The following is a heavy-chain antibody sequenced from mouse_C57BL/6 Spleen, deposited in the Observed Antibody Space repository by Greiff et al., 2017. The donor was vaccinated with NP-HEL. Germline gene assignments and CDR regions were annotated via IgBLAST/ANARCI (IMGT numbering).Heavy chain of an antibody. CDR2: IDPNSGGT. CDR1: GYTFTSYW. D-gene: IGHD2-4*01. CDR3: ARSTDYDVYAMDY. V-gene: IGHV1-72*01. Sequence: QVQLQQSGAELVKPGASVKLSCKASGYTFTSYWMHWVKQRPGRGLEWIGRIDPNSGGTKYTEKFKSKATLTVDKPSSTAYMPLSSLTSEDSAVYYCARSTDYDVYAMDYWGQGTSVTVSS. J-gene: IGHJ4*01.